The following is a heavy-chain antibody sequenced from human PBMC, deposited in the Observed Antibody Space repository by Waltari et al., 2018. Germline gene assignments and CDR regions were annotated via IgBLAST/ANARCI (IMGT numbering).Heavy chain of an antibody. CDR3: ARDRGYLVHDY. J-gene: IGHJ4*02. CDR1: GFSLLTYW. D-gene: IGHD1-26*01. Sequence: EVQLVESGGGSVQPGGSLRLSCSVPGFSLLTYWMNWVRQAPGKGLEWVGSINEDGSETYYADSVKGRFTISRDNGKTSLYLQMNSLRSEDTAVYYCARDRGYLVHDYWGQGTLVTVSA. V-gene: IGHV3-7*01. CDR2: INEDGSET.